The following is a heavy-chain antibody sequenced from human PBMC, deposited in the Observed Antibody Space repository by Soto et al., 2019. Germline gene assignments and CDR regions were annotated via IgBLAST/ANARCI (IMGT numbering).Heavy chain of an antibody. CDR1: GYTFTGYY. CDR2: INPNSGGT. V-gene: IGHV1-2*04. Sequence: ASVKVSCKASGYTFTGYYMHWVRQVPGQGLEWMGWINPNSGGTNYAQKFQGWVTMTRDTSISTAYMELSRLRSDDTAVYYCARAPLQYNWNYGAFDYWGQGTLVTVSS. J-gene: IGHJ4*02. D-gene: IGHD1-7*01. CDR3: ARAPLQYNWNYGAFDY.